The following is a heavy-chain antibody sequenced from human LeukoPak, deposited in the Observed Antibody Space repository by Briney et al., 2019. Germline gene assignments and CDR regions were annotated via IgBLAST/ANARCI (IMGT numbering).Heavy chain of an antibody. Sequence: PGGSLRLSCAASGFAFSDSYMSWIRQAPGKGLGWVSYISSSSSYTNYADSVKGRFIISRDNAKKSLYLQMNSLRAEDTAVYYCAREVSGINWGQGTLVTVSS. CDR3: AREVSGIN. D-gene: IGHD6-25*01. CDR1: GFAFSDSY. J-gene: IGHJ4*02. CDR2: ISSSSSYT. V-gene: IGHV3-11*06.